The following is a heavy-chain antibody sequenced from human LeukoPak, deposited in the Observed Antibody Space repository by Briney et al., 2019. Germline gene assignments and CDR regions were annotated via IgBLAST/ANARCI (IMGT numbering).Heavy chain of an antibody. J-gene: IGHJ6*02. V-gene: IGHV1-18*01. Sequence: ASVKVSCKASGYTFTSYGISWVRQAPGQGLEWMGWISAYNGNTNYAQKLQGRVTMTTDTSTSTAYMELRSLRSDDTAVYYCAREVTGYGDYYGMDVWGQGTTVTVSS. CDR2: ISAYNGNT. CDR3: AREVTGYGDYYGMDV. D-gene: IGHD4-17*01. CDR1: GYTFTSYG.